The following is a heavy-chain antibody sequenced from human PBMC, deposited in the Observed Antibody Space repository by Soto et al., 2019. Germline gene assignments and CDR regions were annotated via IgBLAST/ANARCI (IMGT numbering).Heavy chain of an antibody. V-gene: IGHV3-30*18. Sequence: VQLVESGGGVVQPGRSLRLSCAASGFTFSDYAMHWVRQAPGKGLEWVAVVSHDGRNTHYADSVKGGFTISRDSSKNTFSLERTSLRAEATAVYYCAKGGRQWLVTSDFNYWGQGALVTVSS. CDR3: AKGGRQWLVTSDFNY. CDR2: VSHDGRNT. D-gene: IGHD6-19*01. CDR1: GFTFSDYA. J-gene: IGHJ4*02.